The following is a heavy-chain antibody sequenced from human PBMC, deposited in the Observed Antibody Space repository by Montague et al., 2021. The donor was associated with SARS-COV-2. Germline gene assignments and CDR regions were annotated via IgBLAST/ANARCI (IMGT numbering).Heavy chain of an antibody. Sequence: SETLSLTCSVSGGSINNYFWGWIRQSPGKGLEWVGYMHSTGSTAYNPSLKSRVIISVDTSKTQISLKLSSVSAADTALYYCARAVVGARTATIESWGQGTRSPSP. V-gene: IGHV4-59*01. CDR2: MHSTGST. J-gene: IGHJ4*02. CDR1: GGSINNYF. D-gene: IGHD3-10*01. CDR3: ARAVVGARTATIES.